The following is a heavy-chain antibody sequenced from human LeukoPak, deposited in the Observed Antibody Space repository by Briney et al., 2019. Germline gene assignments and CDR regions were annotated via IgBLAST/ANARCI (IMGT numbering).Heavy chain of an antibody. J-gene: IGHJ4*02. CDR3: ARGGIAAHVDY. CDR1: GGSISSSSYY. CDR2: IYYSGST. V-gene: IGHV4-39*07. Sequence: SETLSLTCTVSGGSISSSSYYWGWIRQPPGKGLEWIGSIYYSGSTYYNPSLKSRVTISVDTSKNQFSLKLSSVTAADTAVYYCARGGIAAHVDYWGQGTLVTVSS. D-gene: IGHD6-13*01.